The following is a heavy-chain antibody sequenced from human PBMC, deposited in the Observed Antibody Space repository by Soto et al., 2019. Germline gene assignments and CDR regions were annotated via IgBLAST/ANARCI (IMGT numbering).Heavy chain of an antibody. CDR1: GFTFTSSA. CDR3: AAGKAIYKAYSSSAYYDGRDF. Sequence: SVKVSCKASGFTFTSSAVQWVRQARGQRLEWIGWIVVGSGNTTYAQKFQERVTITRDKSTSTTYMELSSLRSEDTAVYYCAAGKAIYKAYSSSAYYDGRDFWGQGTTVTVSS. J-gene: IGHJ6*02. CDR2: IVVGSGNT. D-gene: IGHD6-6*01. V-gene: IGHV1-58*01.